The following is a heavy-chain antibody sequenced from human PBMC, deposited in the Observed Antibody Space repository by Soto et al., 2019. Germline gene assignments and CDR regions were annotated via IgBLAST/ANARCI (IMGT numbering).Heavy chain of an antibody. CDR1: GFTFSSYA. CDR2: ISYDGSNK. D-gene: IGHD5-18*01. CDR3: ARDRGGIQLWFYYYGMDV. J-gene: IGHJ6*02. V-gene: IGHV3-30-3*01. Sequence: PGGSLRLSCAASGFTFSSYAMHWVRQAPGKGLEWVAVISYDGSNKYYADSVKGRFTISRDNSKNTLYLQMNSLRAEDTAVYYCARDRGGIQLWFYYYGMDVWGQGTTVTVSS.